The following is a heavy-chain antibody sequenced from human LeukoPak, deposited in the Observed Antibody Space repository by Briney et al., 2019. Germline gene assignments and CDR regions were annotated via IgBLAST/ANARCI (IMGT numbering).Heavy chain of an antibody. CDR1: GYTSRTYG. V-gene: IGHV1-18*01. J-gene: IGHJ1*01. CDR3: ARDYDSSGAFQH. CDR2: ISAYNGNT. Sequence: ASVTVSCMSSGYTSRTYGISWMRQATGQGLEWMGWISAYNGNTNYAQKLQGRVTMTTDTSTSTAYMELRSLRSDDTAVYYCARDYDSSGAFQHWGQGTLVTVSS. D-gene: IGHD3-22*01.